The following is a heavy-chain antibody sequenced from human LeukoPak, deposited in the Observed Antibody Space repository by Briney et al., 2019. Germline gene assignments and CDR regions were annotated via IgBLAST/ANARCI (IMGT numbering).Heavy chain of an antibody. CDR1: GFTFTTYA. CDR2: ITGNGGVT. CDR3: AKAGYGSGALNWLNS. D-gene: IGHD3-10*01. J-gene: IGHJ5*01. V-gene: IGHV3-23*01. Sequence: GGSLRLSCAASGFTFTTYAMSWVRQAPGKGLEWVSGITGNGGVTSYADSVKGRFTISRDNAKNTMYLQMHSLRAEDTALYYCAKAGYGSGALNWLNSWGQGTLVTVSS.